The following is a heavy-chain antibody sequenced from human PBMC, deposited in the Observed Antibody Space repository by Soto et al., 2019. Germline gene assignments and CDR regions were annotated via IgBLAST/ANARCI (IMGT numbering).Heavy chain of an antibody. CDR1: GGSIGSSNW. J-gene: IGHJ5*02. Sequence: SETLSLTCAVSGGSIGSSNWLSWVRQPPGKGLEWIGEIYHSGSTNYNPSLKSRVTISVDKSKNQFSLKLSSVTAADTAVYYCARVSLNNWFDPWGQGTLVNVSS. CDR2: IYHSGST. V-gene: IGHV4-4*02. CDR3: ARVSLNNWFDP.